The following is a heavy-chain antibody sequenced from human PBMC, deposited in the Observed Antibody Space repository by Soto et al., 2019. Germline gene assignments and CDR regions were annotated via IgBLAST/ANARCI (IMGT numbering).Heavy chain of an antibody. CDR3: AREPPETPPDY. J-gene: IGHJ4*02. CDR2: ISSKNGNT. V-gene: IGHV1-18*01. Sequence: QVQLVQSGADVKKPGASVKVSCKASGYTFSDYGVSWVRQAPGQGLEWMGWISSKNGNTNFAQKFRGRVTMTTDPSTSTVYMELRSLIPDDTAVYYCAREPPETPPDYWGQGTLVTVSS. CDR1: GYTFSDYG.